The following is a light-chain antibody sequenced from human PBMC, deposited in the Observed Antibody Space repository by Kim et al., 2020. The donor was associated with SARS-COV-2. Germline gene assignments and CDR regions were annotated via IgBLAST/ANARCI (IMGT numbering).Light chain of an antibody. Sequence: GSTVTIYCTRTSGNIADNYVQWYQQRPGSAPTIVIYEDTERPSGVPDRFSGSIDTSSSSASLTISGLKTEDEADYYCQSYDISNVIFGGGTQLTVL. CDR3: QSYDISNVI. CDR2: EDT. CDR1: SGNIADNY. J-gene: IGLJ2*01. V-gene: IGLV6-57*03.